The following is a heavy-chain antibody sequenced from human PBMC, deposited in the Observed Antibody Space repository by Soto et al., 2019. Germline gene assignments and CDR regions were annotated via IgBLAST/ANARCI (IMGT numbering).Heavy chain of an antibody. J-gene: IGHJ6*03. V-gene: IGHV1-3*01. CDR3: ARAPVDYYYYYYMDV. Sequence: VQLVQSGAEVKKPGASVKVSCKASGYTFTSYAMHWVRQAPGQRLEWMGWINAGNGNTKYSQKFQGRVTITRDTSASTAYMELSSLRSEDTAVYYCARAPVDYYYYYYMDVWGKGTTVTVSS. CDR2: INAGNGNT. CDR1: GYTFTSYA.